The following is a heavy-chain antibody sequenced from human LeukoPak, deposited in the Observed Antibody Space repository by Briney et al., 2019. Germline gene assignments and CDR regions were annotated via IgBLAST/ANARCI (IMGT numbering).Heavy chain of an antibody. D-gene: IGHD2-2*01. J-gene: IGHJ6*02. V-gene: IGHV3-21*01. CDR3: ARHCSSTSCYFNYYGMDV. Sequence: GGSLRLSCAASGFTFSSYSMNWVRQAPGKGLEWVSSISSSSSYIYYADSVKGRFTLSRDNAKNSLYLQMNSLRAEDTAVYYCARHCSSTSCYFNYYGMDVWGQGTTVTVSS. CDR2: ISSSSSYI. CDR1: GFTFSSYS.